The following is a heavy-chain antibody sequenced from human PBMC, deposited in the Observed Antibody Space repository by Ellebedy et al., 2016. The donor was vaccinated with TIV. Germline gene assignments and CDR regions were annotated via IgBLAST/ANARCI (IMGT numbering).Heavy chain of an antibody. CDR3: ARVIGDGYNYDYYYGMDV. CDR2: IIPIFGTA. V-gene: IGHV1-69*13. CDR1: GGTFSSYA. Sequence: SVKVSCXASGGTFSSYAISWVRQAPGQGLEWMGGIIPIFGTANYAQKFQGRVTITANESTSTAYMELRSLRSDDTAVYYCARVIGDGYNYDYYYGMDVWGQGTTVTVSS. J-gene: IGHJ6*02. D-gene: IGHD5-24*01.